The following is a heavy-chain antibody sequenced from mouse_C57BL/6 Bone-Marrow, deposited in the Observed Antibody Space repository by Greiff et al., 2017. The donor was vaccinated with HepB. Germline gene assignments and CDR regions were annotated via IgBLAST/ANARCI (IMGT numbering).Heavy chain of an antibody. CDR3: AREGYGIYWCFAV. D-gene: IGHD1-1*01. V-gene: IGHV1-78*01. Sequence: VQLQQSDAELVKPGASVKISCKASGYTFTDYTIHWMKQRPEQGLEWIGYIYPRDGSTKYNEKFKGKATLTADKSSSTAYMQLNSLTSEDSAVYFCAREGYGIYWCFAVWGTGTTVTVSS. CDR1: GYTFTDYT. J-gene: IGHJ1*03. CDR2: IYPRDGST.